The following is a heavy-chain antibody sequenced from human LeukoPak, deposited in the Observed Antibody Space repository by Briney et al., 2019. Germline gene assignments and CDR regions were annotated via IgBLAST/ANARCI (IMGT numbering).Heavy chain of an antibody. CDR1: GFTFSSYA. Sequence: GGSLRLSCAASGFTFSSYAMHWVRQAPGKGLEWVAVISYDGSNKYYADSVKGRFTISRDNSKNTLYLQMNSLRAEDTAVYYCARVEAVVVTTFDYWGQGTLVTVSS. CDR2: ISYDGSNK. J-gene: IGHJ4*02. CDR3: ARVEAVVVTTFDY. V-gene: IGHV3-30*04. D-gene: IGHD2-21*02.